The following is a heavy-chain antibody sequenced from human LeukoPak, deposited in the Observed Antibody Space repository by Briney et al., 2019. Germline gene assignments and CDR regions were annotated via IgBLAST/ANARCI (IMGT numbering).Heavy chain of an antibody. D-gene: IGHD4-23*01. CDR2: INPNSGGT. CDR1: GYTFTGYY. V-gene: IGHV1-2*02. CDR3: ARVMDYGGNRENFDY. J-gene: IGHJ4*02. Sequence: ASVNVSCKASGYTFTGYYMHWVRQAPAQGLEWKGWINPNSGGTNYAQKFQGRVTVTRDTSIRTAYMELTRLRSDDTAVYYCARVMDYGGNRENFDYWGQGTLVTVSS.